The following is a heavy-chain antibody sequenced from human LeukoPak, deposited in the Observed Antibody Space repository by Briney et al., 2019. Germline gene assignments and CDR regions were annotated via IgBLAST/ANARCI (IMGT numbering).Heavy chain of an antibody. CDR3: AKDKAPLYSGYDWDLDF. J-gene: IGHJ4*02. Sequence: PGRSLRLSCAASGFTFHHYAIHWVRQVPGKGLEWVSGISRNSGSIGYADSVKGRFTISRDNAKNSVYLQMNSLRAEDTALYYCAKDKAPLYSGYDWDLDFWGQGTLVTVSS. CDR1: GFTFHHYA. V-gene: IGHV3-9*01. D-gene: IGHD5-12*01. CDR2: ISRNSGSI.